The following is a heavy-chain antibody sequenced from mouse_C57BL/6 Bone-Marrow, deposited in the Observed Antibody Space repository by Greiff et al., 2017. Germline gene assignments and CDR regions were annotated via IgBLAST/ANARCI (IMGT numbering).Heavy chain of an antibody. CDR3: ARPSLTTELFDY. CDR1: GFTFSSYG. Sequence: VQLQQSGGDLVKPGGSLKLSCAASGFTFSSYGMSWVRQTPDKRLEWVATISTGGSYTYYPDSVKGRFTISRDNAKNTLYLQMSSLKSEDTALYYCARPSLTTELFDYWGQGTTLTVSS. CDR2: ISTGGSYT. J-gene: IGHJ2*01. D-gene: IGHD1-1*01. V-gene: IGHV5-6*01.